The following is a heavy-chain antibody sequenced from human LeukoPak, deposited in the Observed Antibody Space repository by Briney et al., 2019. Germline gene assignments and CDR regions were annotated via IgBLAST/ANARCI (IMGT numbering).Heavy chain of an antibody. J-gene: IGHJ4*02. V-gene: IGHV1-46*01. CDR1: GYTFTSYY. Sequence: ASVKVSCKASGYTFTSYYMHWVRQAPGQGLEWMGIINPSGGSTSHAQKFQGRITMTRDTSTGTVYMELSSLRSEDTAVYYCARSLVGALDYWGQGTLVTVSS. D-gene: IGHD1-26*01. CDR2: INPSGGST. CDR3: ARSLVGALDY.